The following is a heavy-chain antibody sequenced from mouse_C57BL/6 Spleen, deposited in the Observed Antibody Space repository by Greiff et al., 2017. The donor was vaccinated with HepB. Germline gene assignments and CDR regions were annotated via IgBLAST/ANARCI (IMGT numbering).Heavy chain of an antibody. CDR1: GFSLTSYA. CDR3: ARDYYSNYGYAMDY. Sequence: VMLVESGPGLVAPSQSLSITCTVSGFSLTSYAISWVRQPPGKGLEWLGVIWTGGGTNYNSALKSRLSISKDNSKSQVFLKMNSLQTDDTARYYCARDYYSNYGYAMDYWGQGTSVTVSS. D-gene: IGHD2-5*01. V-gene: IGHV2-9-1*01. J-gene: IGHJ4*01. CDR2: IWTGGGT.